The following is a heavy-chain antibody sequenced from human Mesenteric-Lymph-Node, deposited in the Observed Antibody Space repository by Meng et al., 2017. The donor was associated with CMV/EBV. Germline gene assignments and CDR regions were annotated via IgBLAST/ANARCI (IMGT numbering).Heavy chain of an antibody. V-gene: IGHV1-18*01. CDR3: ARDPTMIVVGLIDDFDI. J-gene: IGHJ3*02. CDR1: GYTFTNYF. D-gene: IGHD3-22*01. Sequence: ASVKVSCKASGYTFTNYFITWVRQAPGQGLEWLGWISTYNGDTNYEQKRQGRVTRTTDTSTTTAYMELRSRRSEDKDVYDWARDPTMIVVGLIDDFDIWGQGTMVTVSS. CDR2: ISTYNGDT.